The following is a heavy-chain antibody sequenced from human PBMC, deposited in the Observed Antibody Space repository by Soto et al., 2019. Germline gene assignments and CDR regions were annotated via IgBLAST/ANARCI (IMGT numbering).Heavy chain of an antibody. CDR3: ARKREYSGYGFSDAFDI. CDR1: GGSISSYY. CDR2: IYYSGST. V-gene: IGHV4-59*01. J-gene: IGHJ3*02. D-gene: IGHD5-12*01. Sequence: SETLSLTCTVSGGSISSYYWSWIRQPPGKGLEWIGYIYYSGSTNYNPSLKSRVTISVDTSKNQFSLKLSSVTAADTAVYYCARKREYSGYGFSDAFDIWGQGTMVTVSS.